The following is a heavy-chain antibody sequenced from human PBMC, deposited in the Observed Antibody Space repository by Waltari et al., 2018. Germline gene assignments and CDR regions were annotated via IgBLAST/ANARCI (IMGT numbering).Heavy chain of an antibody. CDR2: IYSGGNT. J-gene: IGHJ6*02. D-gene: IGHD2-2*01. CDR3: ARAPAKQWTSDNYYGMDV. V-gene: IGHV3-53*01. Sequence: EVQMVASGGDLVQPGGSLSLSCVASGFTVSSYYMSWVRQAPGKGLEWVSAIYSGGNTYDAVSVRGRFFISRDNSKNTVYLHMNRLRAEDSALYYCARAPAKQWTSDNYYGMDVWGQGTTVRVSS. CDR1: GFTVSSYY.